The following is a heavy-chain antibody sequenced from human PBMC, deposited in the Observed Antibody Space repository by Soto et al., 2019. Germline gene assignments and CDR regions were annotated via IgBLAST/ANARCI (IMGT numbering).Heavy chain of an antibody. V-gene: IGHV4-30-2*01. Sequence: SETLSLTCAVSGGSISSGGYSWSWIRQPPGKGLEWIGYIYHSGSTYYNPSLKSRVTMSVDRSKNQFSLKLSSVTAADTAVYYCARATAMVPFDYWGQGTLVTVSS. CDR2: IYHSGST. J-gene: IGHJ4*02. CDR1: GGSISSGGYS. CDR3: ARATAMVPFDY. D-gene: IGHD5-18*01.